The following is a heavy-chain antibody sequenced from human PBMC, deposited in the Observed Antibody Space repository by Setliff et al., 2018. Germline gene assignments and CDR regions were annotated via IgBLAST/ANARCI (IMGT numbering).Heavy chain of an antibody. J-gene: IGHJ6*03. CDR1: GGNFKNFG. D-gene: IGHD6-6*01. V-gene: IGHV1-69*05. Sequence: WASVEDSCKTSGGNFKNFGISWGRQAPGEGLEWMGGIIPIFGTTNYAQKFQGRATIITDESTSTAYMELSSLRSEDTAVYYCAREGVDSRSSTDYRYNMDVWGKGTTVTVSS. CDR3: AREGVDSRSSTDYRYNMDV. CDR2: IIPIFGTT.